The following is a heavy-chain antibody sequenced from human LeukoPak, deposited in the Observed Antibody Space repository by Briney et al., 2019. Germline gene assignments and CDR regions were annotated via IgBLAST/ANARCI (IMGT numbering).Heavy chain of an antibody. J-gene: IGHJ4*02. V-gene: IGHV3-9*01. CDR3: AKDNYGGNSGFDY. CDR1: GFTFDDYA. CDR2: ISWNSGSI. D-gene: IGHD4-23*01. Sequence: SLRLSCAASGFTFDDYAMHWVRQAPGKGLEWVSGISWNSGSIGYADSVKGRFTISRDNAENSLYLQMNSLRAEDTALYYCAKDNYGGNSGFDYWGQGTLVTVSS.